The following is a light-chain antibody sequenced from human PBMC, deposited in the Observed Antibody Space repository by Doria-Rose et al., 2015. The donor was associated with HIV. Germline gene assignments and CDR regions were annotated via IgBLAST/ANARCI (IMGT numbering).Light chain of an antibody. CDR3: HQYGTSWT. CDR2: DGS. CDR1: QSFSSTY. V-gene: IGKV3-20*01. Sequence: TQSPGTLSLSPGERATLSCRASQSFSSTYLAWYQQKPGQAPSLLIYDGSTRTTGIPDRFSASGSGTDFTATINRLEPEDFALYYCHQYGTSWTFGQGTKVEI. J-gene: IGKJ1*01.